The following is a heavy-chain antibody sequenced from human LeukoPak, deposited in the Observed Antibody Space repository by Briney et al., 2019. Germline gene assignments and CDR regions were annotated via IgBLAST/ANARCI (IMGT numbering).Heavy chain of an antibody. Sequence: GGSLRLSCAASLFTFSSYSVDSVRQAPGRGLEWVSYISSSSSTIYYADSVKGRFTISRDNAKNSLYLQVNSLRDEDTAVYYCARVQPPPTVVTPRYYYYGMDVWGQGTTVTGSS. CDR3: ARVQPPPTVVTPRYYYYGMDV. J-gene: IGHJ6*02. D-gene: IGHD4-23*01. V-gene: IGHV3-48*02. CDR1: LFTFSSYS. CDR2: ISSSSSTI.